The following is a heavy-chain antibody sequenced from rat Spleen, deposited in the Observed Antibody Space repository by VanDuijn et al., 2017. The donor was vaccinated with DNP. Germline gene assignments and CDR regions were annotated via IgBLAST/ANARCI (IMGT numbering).Heavy chain of an antibody. V-gene: IGHV5-25*01. D-gene: IGHD1-12*02. CDR1: GFTFSNYY. CDR2: ISTSGSRT. J-gene: IGHJ1*01. CDR3: ARHGNYDGRYWYFDF. Sequence: EVQLVESGGGLVQPGRSLKLSCAASGFTFSNYYMAWVRQAPKKGLEWVATISTSGSRTYYPDSVKGRFTISRDNAKSSLYLQMNSLKSEDTATYYWARHGNYDGRYWYFDFWGPGTMVTVSS.